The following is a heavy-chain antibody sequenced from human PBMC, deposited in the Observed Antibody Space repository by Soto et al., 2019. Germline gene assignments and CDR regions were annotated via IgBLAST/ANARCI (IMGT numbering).Heavy chain of an antibody. CDR2: IYHTGST. V-gene: IGHV4-59*01. CDR1: GGSFSGYY. J-gene: IGHJ5*02. CDR3: ARDAGYMRDFWSGYYTGWFDP. Sequence: PSETLSLTCAVYGGSFSGYYWNWIRQPPGKGLEWIGNIYHTGSTNYNPSLKSRVTLSSDTSKNQFSLKLRSVTAADTAVYYCARDAGYMRDFWSGYYTGWFDPWGQGTLVTVSS. D-gene: IGHD3-3*01.